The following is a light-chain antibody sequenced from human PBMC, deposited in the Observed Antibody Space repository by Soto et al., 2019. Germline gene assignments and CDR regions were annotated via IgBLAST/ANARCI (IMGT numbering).Light chain of an antibody. V-gene: IGKV3-11*01. CDR3: QQRSSWPIT. Sequence: EIVLTQSPATLSLSPGERGTLSCRASQSVSSRLAWYQQKPGQAPRLLIYDASNRATGVPARFSGSGSGTDFTLTISSLEPEDFAVYYCQQRSSWPITVGQGTRLEIK. CDR2: DAS. J-gene: IGKJ5*01. CDR1: QSVSSR.